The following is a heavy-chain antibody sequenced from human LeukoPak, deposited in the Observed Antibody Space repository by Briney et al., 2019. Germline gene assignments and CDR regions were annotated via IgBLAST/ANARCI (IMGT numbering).Heavy chain of an antibody. CDR3: ASEDSGRDYFDY. J-gene: IGHJ4*02. V-gene: IGHV3-53*01. D-gene: IGHD5-12*01. CDR1: RVTSSANY. CDR2: TYSGGRT. Sequence: PGGSLRLSCADPRVTSSANYMNRVCQAPGKGLEWVSVTYSGGRTYHADSLKGRFTISRDNAKNTVYLQMSSLRAEDTAVYYCASEDSGRDYFDYWGQGTLVTVSS.